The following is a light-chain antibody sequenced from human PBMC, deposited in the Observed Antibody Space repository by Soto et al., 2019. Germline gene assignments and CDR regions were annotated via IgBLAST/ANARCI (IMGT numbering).Light chain of an antibody. CDR3: QQYGSSGT. V-gene: IGKV3-15*01. CDR1: QSVNSD. Sequence: EIVMTQSPATLSVSPGERATLSCRASQSVNSDLAWYQQKPGQAPRLLIYGASTRATGTPDRFSGSGSGTEFTLTISRLEPEDFAVYYCQQYGSSGTFGQGTKVDIK. J-gene: IGKJ1*01. CDR2: GAS.